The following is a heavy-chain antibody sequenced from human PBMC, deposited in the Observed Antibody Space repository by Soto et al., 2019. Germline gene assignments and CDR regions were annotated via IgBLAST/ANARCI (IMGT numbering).Heavy chain of an antibody. CDR2: INSDGSST. Sequence: GGSLRLSCAASGFTFSSYWMHWVRQAPGKGLVWVARINSDGSSTYYADSVKGRFTISRDNSKNTLYLQMNSLRAEDTAVYYCARDSSLYYYFDYWGQGTLVTVSS. CDR1: GFTFSSYW. V-gene: IGHV3-74*01. D-gene: IGHD3-10*01. J-gene: IGHJ4*02. CDR3: ARDSSLYYYFDY.